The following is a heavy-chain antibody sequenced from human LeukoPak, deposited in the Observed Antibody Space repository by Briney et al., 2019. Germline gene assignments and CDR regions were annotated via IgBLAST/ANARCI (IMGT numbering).Heavy chain of an antibody. D-gene: IGHD3-10*01. CDR2: MKSKTEGATT. CDR1: VFTFSNAC. Sequence: GGSLSLSCAVPVFTFSNACMSGVRQAPGKGREWVGLMKSKTEGATTDYAAAVKGRFTISRHDSKNTLYLQMNSLKTEDTAVYYCTTVVHYYGSGSYSVGVWALFDSWGQGTLVTVSS. J-gene: IGHJ4*02. V-gene: IGHV3-15*01. CDR3: TTVVHYYGSGSYSVGVWALFDS.